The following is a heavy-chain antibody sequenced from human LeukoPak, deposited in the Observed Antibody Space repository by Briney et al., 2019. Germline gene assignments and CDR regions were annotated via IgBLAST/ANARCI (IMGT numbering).Heavy chain of an antibody. J-gene: IGHJ4*02. Sequence: GGSLRLSCTASGFTFSSSAMSWVRQAPGKGLEWVSAISGSGGSTYYADSVKGRFTISRDNSKNTLYLQMNSLRAEDTAVYYCAKDYGAYSSSWYDVYWGQGTLVTVSS. CDR3: AKDYGAYSSSWYDVY. D-gene: IGHD6-13*01. CDR2: ISGSGGST. V-gene: IGHV3-23*01. CDR1: GFTFSSSA.